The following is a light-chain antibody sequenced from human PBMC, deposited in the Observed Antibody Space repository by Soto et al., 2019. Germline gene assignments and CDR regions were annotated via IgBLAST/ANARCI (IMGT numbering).Light chain of an antibody. Sequence: EIVLTQSPGTLSLSPGERATLSCRASQSVSSSSLAWYQQKPGQAPRLLIYGASSRATGIPDRFSGSGSGTDFTLTISRLEPEECAVFYCQQYGSSPYTFGQGTKLEIK. CDR1: QSVSSSS. J-gene: IGKJ2*01. V-gene: IGKV3-20*01. CDR3: QQYGSSPYT. CDR2: GAS.